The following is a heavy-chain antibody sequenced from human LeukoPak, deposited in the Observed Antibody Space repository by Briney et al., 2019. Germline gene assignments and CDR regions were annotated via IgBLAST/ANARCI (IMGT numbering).Heavy chain of an antibody. CDR3: TRDGGSGIDY. CDR2: IWYDGSKM. CDR1: GFTFSSYG. Sequence: PGGSLRLSGVVSGFTFSSYGMHWLRQAPGKGLEWVAVIWYDGSKMFYGDSVKGRFSVSRDDSKNTLYLQMSSLRAEDTAVYYCTRDGGSGIDYWGQGTLVTVSS. J-gene: IGHJ4*02. D-gene: IGHD3-16*01. V-gene: IGHV3-33*01.